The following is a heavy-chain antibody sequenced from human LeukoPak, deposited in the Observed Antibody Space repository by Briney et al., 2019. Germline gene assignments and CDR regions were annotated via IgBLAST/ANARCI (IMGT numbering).Heavy chain of an antibody. J-gene: IGHJ4*02. V-gene: IGHV3-7*04. Sequence: GGSLRLFCAASGFTFSSYWMSWVRQAPGKGLEWVANIKQDGSEKYYVDSVKSRFTISRDNAKNSLYLQMNSLRAEDTAVYYCARGIAARKFDYWGQGTLVTVSS. CDR3: ARGIAARKFDY. D-gene: IGHD6-6*01. CDR1: GFTFSSYW. CDR2: IKQDGSEK.